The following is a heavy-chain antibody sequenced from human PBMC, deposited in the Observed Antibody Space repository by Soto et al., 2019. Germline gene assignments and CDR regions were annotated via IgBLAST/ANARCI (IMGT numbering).Heavy chain of an antibody. CDR3: ARGNTAAEDY. V-gene: IGHV3-48*01. D-gene: IGHD6-13*01. CDR1: GFTFSICS. Sequence: EVQLVESGGGLVQPGGSLRLSCAASGFTFSICSMNWVRQAPGKGLEWVSYISGSSSTIYYADSVKGRFTISRDNAKNSLYLQMNSLRAEDTAVYYCARGNTAAEDYWGQGTLVAVSS. J-gene: IGHJ4*02. CDR2: ISGSSSTI.